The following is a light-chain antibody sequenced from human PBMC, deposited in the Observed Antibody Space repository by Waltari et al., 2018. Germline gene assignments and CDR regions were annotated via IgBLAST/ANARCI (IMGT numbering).Light chain of an antibody. CDR1: NIETYS. Sequence: SYVVTQPPSVSVAPGETATITFGGDNIETYSLPWSQQKAGQAPVLVIFYDRDRPSGIPDRFSGSNSGNTATLTISRVEAGDEARYYCHVWHPHVDPGVFGTGTEVTVL. J-gene: IGLJ1*01. CDR2: YDR. CDR3: HVWHPHVDPGV. V-gene: IGLV3-21*04.